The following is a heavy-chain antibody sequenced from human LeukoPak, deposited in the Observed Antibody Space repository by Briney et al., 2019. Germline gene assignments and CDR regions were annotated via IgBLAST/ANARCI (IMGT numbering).Heavy chain of an antibody. J-gene: IGHJ4*02. CDR1: GDSFSSNSAA. CDR2: TYYRSKWYN. D-gene: IGHD2-15*01. V-gene: IGHV6-1*01. CDR3: ARDGRFSSASDFDC. Sequence: SQTLSLTCAISGDSFSSNSAAWNWIRQSPSRGLEWLGRTYYRSKWYNDYAVSVKSRIIINPDTSKNQFSLQLNSVTPEDTAVYYCARDGRFSSASDFDCWGQGTLVTVSS.